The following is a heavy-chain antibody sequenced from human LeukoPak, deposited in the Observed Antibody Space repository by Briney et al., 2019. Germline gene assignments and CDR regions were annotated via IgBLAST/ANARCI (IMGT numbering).Heavy chain of an antibody. V-gene: IGHV4-31*03. CDR3: ARGYCSGGSCNNWFDP. Sequence: PSQTLSLTCTVSGGSISSGGYYWSWIRQHPGKGLEWIGYIYYSGSTYYNPSLKSRVTMPVDTSKNQFSLKLSFVTAADTAVYYCARGYCSGGSCNNWFDPWGQGTLVTVSS. CDR2: IYYSGST. D-gene: IGHD2-15*01. J-gene: IGHJ5*02. CDR1: GGSISSGGYY.